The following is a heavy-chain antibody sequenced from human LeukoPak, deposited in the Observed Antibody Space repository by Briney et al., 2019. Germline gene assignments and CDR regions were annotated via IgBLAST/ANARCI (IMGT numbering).Heavy chain of an antibody. V-gene: IGHV4-59*01. D-gene: IGHD4-17*01. CDR1: GGSISNYY. J-gene: IGHJ1*01. CDR3: ARAAVTTSRYFQH. CDR2: IYNSGHT. Sequence: TETLSLTCTVSGGSISNYYWSWIRQPPGKGLEWIGYIYNSGHTNYNPSLKSRVTISEDTSKNQLSLKLSSVTAADTAVYYCARAAVTTSRYFQHWGQGTLVTVSS.